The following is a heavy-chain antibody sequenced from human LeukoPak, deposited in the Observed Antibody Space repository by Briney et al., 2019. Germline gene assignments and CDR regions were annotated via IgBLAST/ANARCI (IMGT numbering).Heavy chain of an antibody. V-gene: IGHV4-59*12. D-gene: IGHD3-3*01. CDR1: GGSISSYY. J-gene: IGHJ3*02. Sequence: PSETLSLTCTVSGGSISSYYWSWIRQPPGKGLEWIGYIYYSGSTNYNPSLKSRVTISVDTSKNQFSLKLSSVTAADTAVYYCARERDYDFWSGNDAFDIWGQGTMVTVSS. CDR2: IYYSGST. CDR3: ARERDYDFWSGNDAFDI.